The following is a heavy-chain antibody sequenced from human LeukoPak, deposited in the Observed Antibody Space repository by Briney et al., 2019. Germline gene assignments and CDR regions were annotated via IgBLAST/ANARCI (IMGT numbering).Heavy chain of an antibody. CDR3: ARRNYDILTGYYNDYFDY. D-gene: IGHD3-9*01. CDR1: GYRFTPYW. J-gene: IGHJ4*02. Sequence: HRESLKISCKASGYRFTPYWIGWVRQMPGKGLEWVGIIYPSDSDARYSPSFQGQVTISADKSINTAYLQWSSLKASDTAMYYCARRNYDILTGYYNDYFDYWGQGTLVTVSS. CDR2: IYPSDSDA. V-gene: IGHV5-51*01.